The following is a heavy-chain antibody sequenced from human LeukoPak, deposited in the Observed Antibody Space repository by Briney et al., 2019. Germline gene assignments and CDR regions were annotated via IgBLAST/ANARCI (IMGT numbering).Heavy chain of an antibody. CDR2: TYSGGSI. V-gene: IGHV3-66*01. CDR1: GFTVSSTY. CDR3: ARGEVPPHYFDS. J-gene: IGHJ4*02. Sequence: SGGSLRLSCLASGFTVSSTYMSWVRQAPGKGLEWVSVTYSGGSIYYADSVKGRCTISRDNSKNTLYLQMNSLRGEDTAVYYCARGEVPPHYFDSWGQGTLVTVSS.